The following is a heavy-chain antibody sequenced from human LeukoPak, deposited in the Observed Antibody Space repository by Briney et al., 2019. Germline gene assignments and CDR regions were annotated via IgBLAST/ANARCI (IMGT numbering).Heavy chain of an antibody. CDR1: GGSISSGGYY. CDR2: IYYSGST. V-gene: IGHV4-31*03. D-gene: IGHD6-6*01. CDR3: ATGLGEDSSPLDYYYGMDV. Sequence: KPSETLSLTCTVSGGSISSGGYYWSWIRQHPGKGLEWIGYIYYSGSTYYNPSLKSRVTISVDTSKNQFSLKLSSVTAADTAVYYCATGLGEDSSPLDYYYGMDVWGQGTTVTVSS. J-gene: IGHJ6*02.